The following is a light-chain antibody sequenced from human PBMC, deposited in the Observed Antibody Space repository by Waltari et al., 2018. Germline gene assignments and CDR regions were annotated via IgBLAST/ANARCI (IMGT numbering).Light chain of an antibody. V-gene: IGLV3-19*01. J-gene: IGLJ3*02. CDR2: GKN. CDR1: SLRSYY. CDR3: NARDSSGNHPCWV. Sequence: SSELTQDPAVSVALGQTVRITCQGDSLRSYYASWYQQKPGQAPVLVIYGKNNRPSGIPDRFSGASSANTASLTITGAQAEDEADYYCNARDSSGNHPCWVFGGGTKLTIL.